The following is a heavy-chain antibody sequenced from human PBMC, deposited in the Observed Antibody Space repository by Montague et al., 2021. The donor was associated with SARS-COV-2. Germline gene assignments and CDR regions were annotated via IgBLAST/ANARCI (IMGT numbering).Heavy chain of an antibody. CDR1: GYSFTSYW. V-gene: IGHV4-34*01. Sequence: QSGAEVKKPGESLRISCRGSGYSFTSYWISWVRHMPGKGLEWIGEINHSGSTNYNPSLKSRVTISVDTSKNQFSLKLSSVTAADTAVYYCTREGYQVLWSDYYYYGMDVRGQGTTVTVSS. D-gene: IGHD2-2*01. CDR3: TREGYQVLWSDYYYYGMDV. J-gene: IGHJ6*02. CDR2: INHSGST.